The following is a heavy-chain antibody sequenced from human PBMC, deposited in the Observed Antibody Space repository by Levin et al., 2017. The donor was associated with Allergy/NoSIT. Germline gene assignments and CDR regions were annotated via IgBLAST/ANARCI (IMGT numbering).Heavy chain of an antibody. CDR3: ARDLEGFGGYKPDGYMDG. CDR2: IYVTGST. Sequence: SETLSLTCSVSGVSISRGFYYWSWIRQPAGEGLEWIGRIYVTGSTTYSPSLKSRVTISLDRSKDQVSLKINSVTAADTAVYYCARDLEGFGGYKPDGYMDGWGKGTTVTVSS. V-gene: IGHV4-61*02. J-gene: IGHJ6*03. D-gene: IGHD5-24*01. CDR1: GVSISRGFYY.